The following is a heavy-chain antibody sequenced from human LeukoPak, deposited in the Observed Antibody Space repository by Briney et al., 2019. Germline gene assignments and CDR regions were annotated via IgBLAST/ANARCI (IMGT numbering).Heavy chain of an antibody. D-gene: IGHD2-2*01. CDR1: GYIFTSYW. CDR3: ARSGSAATPLFDF. CDR2: IFPPDSDT. V-gene: IGHV5-51*01. Sequence: GESLKISCKGSGYIFTSYWIAWVRQMPGKGLEWMGIIFPPDSDTRYSPSFQGQVTISADKSITTAYLQWSGLKASDTAMYYCARSGSAATPLFDFWGQGTLVTVSS. J-gene: IGHJ4*02.